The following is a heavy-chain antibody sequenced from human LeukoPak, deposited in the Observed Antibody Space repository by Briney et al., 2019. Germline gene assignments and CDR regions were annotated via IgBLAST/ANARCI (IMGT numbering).Heavy chain of an antibody. Sequence: GWVRQAPGKGLEWIGSIYYSGSTYYNPSLKSRVTISVDTSKNQFSLKLSSVTAADTAVYYCARGRIAAAGPLDYWGQGTLVTVSS. V-gene: IGHV4-39*07. CDR3: ARGRIAAAGPLDY. J-gene: IGHJ4*02. D-gene: IGHD6-13*01. CDR2: IYYSGST.